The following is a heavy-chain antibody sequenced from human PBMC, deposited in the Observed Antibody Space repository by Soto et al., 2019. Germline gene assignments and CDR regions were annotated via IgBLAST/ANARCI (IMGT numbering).Heavy chain of an antibody. CDR1: GFTFSSYT. J-gene: IGHJ5*02. CDR3: AKDRTVTNVGWFDP. D-gene: IGHD4-17*01. V-gene: IGHV3-23*01. Sequence: PGGSLRLSCAASGFTFSSYTMSWVRQAPGKGLEWVSAISGSGGSTYYADSVKGRFTISRDNSKNTLYLQMNSLRAEDTAVYYCAKDRTVTNVGWFDPWGQGTLVTVSS. CDR2: ISGSGGST.